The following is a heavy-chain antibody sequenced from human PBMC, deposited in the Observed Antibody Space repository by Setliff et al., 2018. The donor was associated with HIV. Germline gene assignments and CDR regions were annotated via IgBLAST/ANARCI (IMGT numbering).Heavy chain of an antibody. J-gene: IGHJ6*03. CDR1: GGTFSSYA. CDR2: IIPIFGTA. D-gene: IGHD5-12*01. Sequence: SVKVSCKASGGTFSSYAISWVRQAPGQGLEWMGGIIPIFGTANYAQKFQGRVTITADESTSTAYMELSSLRSEDTAVYYCAKGPLYSGYDLDYYCYYMDVWGKGTTVTVSS. CDR3: AKGPLYSGYDLDYYCYYMDV. V-gene: IGHV1-69*13.